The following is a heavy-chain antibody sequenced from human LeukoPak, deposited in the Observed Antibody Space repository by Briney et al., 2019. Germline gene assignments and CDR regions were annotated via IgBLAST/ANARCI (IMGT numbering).Heavy chain of an antibody. D-gene: IGHD6-19*01. J-gene: IGHJ4*02. CDR1: GFSFTNYS. V-gene: IGHV3-21*01. CDR2: ISSSSSYI. CDR3: ARGPLNPELIIAVAEYYFDY. Sequence: GGSLRLSCAASGFSFTNYSMNWVRQAPGKGLEWVSSISSSSSYIYYADSVKGRFTISRDNTKNSLYLQMNSLRAEDTAVYYCARGPLNPELIIAVAEYYFDYWGQGTLVTVSS.